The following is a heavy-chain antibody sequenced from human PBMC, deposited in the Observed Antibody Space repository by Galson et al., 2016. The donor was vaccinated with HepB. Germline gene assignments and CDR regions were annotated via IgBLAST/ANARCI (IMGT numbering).Heavy chain of an antibody. Sequence: TLSLTCTVSGGSISSGTYYWSWIRQHPGKGLEWIGYISHSGNTFYNPSLKSRVTISVDTSKNHFSLKLSSVTAADTAGYYCARYDDNYSRLDYWGQGTLVTVSS. V-gene: IGHV4-31*03. CDR2: ISHSGNT. CDR3: ARYDDNYSRLDY. D-gene: IGHD3-22*01. J-gene: IGHJ4*02. CDR1: GGSISSGTYY.